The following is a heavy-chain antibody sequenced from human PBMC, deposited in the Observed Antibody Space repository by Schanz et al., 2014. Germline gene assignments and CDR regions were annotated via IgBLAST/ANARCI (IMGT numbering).Heavy chain of an antibody. D-gene: IGHD3-10*01. Sequence: LQLQESGSGLMKPSQTLSLTCAVSGGSISSGGSSWNWIRQSPGKGLEWIGYIYYSGKTYYNPSLKSRVTISVDRSKNQFSLRLDSVTAADTAVYYCALREKPYGPFASWGQGALVTVSS. CDR2: IYYSGKT. CDR3: ALREKPYGPFAS. CDR1: GGSISSGGSS. V-gene: IGHV4-30-2*06. J-gene: IGHJ4*02.